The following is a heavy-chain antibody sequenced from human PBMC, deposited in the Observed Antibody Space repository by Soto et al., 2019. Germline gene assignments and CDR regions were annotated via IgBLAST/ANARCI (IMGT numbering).Heavy chain of an antibody. CDR2: IYYSGST. D-gene: IGHD5-18*01. CDR3: ARAKSQQLWSGNWFDP. J-gene: IGHJ5*02. V-gene: IGHV4-31*03. CDR1: GGSISSGGYY. Sequence: SETLSLTSPVSGGSISSGGYYWSWIRQHPGKGLEWIGYIYYSGSTYYNPSLKSRVTISVDTSKNQFSLKLSSVTAADTAVYYCARAKSQQLWSGNWFDPWGQGTLVTAPQ.